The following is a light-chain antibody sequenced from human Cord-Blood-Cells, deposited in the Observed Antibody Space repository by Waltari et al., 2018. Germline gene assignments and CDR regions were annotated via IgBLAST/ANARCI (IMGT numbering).Light chain of an antibody. V-gene: IGKV2-28*01. CDR1: QSLLHSKGYNY. Sequence: IVMTPSSLTLTVTPGVRASISCRSSQSLLHSKGYNYLDGYLQKPGQSPQLLIYLGSNRASGVPDRFSGSGSGTDFTLKISRVEAEDVGVDYCMQALQTYSFGKGTKLEIK. CDR2: LGS. J-gene: IGKJ2*03. CDR3: MQALQTYS.